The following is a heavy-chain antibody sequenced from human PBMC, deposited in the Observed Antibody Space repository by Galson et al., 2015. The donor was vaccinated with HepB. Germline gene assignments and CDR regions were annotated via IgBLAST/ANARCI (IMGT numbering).Heavy chain of an antibody. V-gene: IGHV3-9*01. CDR1: GFTFDDYA. CDR3: AKSYAGQLPFITGTSTYAFDI. CDR2: ISWNSGSI. Sequence: SLRLSCAASGFTFDDYAMHWVRQAPGKGLEWVSGISWNSGSIGYADSVKGQFTISRDNAKNSLYLQMNSLRAEDTALYYCAKSYAGQLPFITGTSTYAFDIWGQGTMVTVSS. D-gene: IGHD1-20*01. J-gene: IGHJ3*02.